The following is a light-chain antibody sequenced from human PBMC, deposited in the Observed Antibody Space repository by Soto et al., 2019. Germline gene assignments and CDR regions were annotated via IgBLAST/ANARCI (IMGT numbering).Light chain of an antibody. CDR2: EAS. V-gene: IGKV3-11*01. J-gene: IGKJ1*01. Sequence: EVVLTQSPATMSLYPGEGATLSCRASQSVSTYLAWCQQKPGQAPRLLIFEASKRATGIPDRISGSGSGTDFTLTISSLEPEDFAVYYCQQRGHWPRTFGQGTKVEMK. CDR1: QSVSTY. CDR3: QQRGHWPRT.